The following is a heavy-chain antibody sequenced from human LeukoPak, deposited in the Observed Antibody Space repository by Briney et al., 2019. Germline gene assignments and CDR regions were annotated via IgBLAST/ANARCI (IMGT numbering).Heavy chain of an antibody. CDR1: GFTFDDYA. D-gene: IGHD1-7*01. CDR3: ARVTSLTGTIFDS. Sequence: GGSLRLSCAASGFTFDDYAMHWVRQVPGKGLEWVSLISGDGGSTSYADSVKGRFTISRDNAKNTLYLQMSSLRVEDTAVYYCARVTSLTGTIFDSWGQGTLVTVSS. J-gene: IGHJ4*02. V-gene: IGHV3-43*02. CDR2: ISGDGGST.